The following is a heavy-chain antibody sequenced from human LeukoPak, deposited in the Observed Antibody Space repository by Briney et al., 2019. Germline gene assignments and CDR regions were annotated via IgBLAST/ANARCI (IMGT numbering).Heavy chain of an antibody. CDR2: IYYSGST. D-gene: IGHD2-15*01. CDR1: GGSISNYY. J-gene: IGHJ4*02. Sequence: PSETLSLTCTVSGGSISNYYWSWIRQPPGKGLEWIGYIYYSGSTNYNPSLKSRVTISVDTSKNQFSLKLSSVTAADTAVYYCARASGVVDRLDYWGQGTLVTVSS. V-gene: IGHV4-59*01. CDR3: ARASGVVDRLDY.